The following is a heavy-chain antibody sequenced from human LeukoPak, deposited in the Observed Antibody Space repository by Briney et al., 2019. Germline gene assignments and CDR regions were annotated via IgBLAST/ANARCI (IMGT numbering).Heavy chain of an antibody. Sequence: SQTLSLTCTVSGGSISSGGYYWSWIRQPPGKGLEWIGYIYHSESTNYNPSLKSRVTISGDTSKNQFSLKLSSVTAADTAVYYCARDAMGYYYYMDVWGKGTTVTVSS. CDR3: ARDAMGYYYYMDV. J-gene: IGHJ6*03. CDR2: IYHSEST. V-gene: IGHV4-61*08. D-gene: IGHD2-2*01. CDR1: GGSISSGGYY.